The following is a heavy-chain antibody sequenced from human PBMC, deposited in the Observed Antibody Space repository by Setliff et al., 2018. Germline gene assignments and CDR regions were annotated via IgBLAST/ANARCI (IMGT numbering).Heavy chain of an antibody. CDR3: ARVGVTSGWAY. V-gene: IGHV4-39*01. Sequence: SETLSLTCIVSGDYIGGTSYYWGWIRQPPGKGLEWIGSIHFRGTTYYNPSLNSQVTISVDTSKNQFSLNLNSVTAADTAVYYCARVGVTSGWAYWGRGTLVTVSS. CDR2: IHFRGTT. J-gene: IGHJ4*02. CDR1: GDYIGGTSYY. D-gene: IGHD6-19*01.